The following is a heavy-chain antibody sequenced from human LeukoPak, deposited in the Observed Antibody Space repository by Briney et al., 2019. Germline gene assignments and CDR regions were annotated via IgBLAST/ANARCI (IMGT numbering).Heavy chain of an antibody. J-gene: IGHJ4*02. CDR3: AKDKAPLLQSTSGPFDY. Sequence: HPGGSLRLSCKSSGFIFSDFGIHWVRQAPGKGLEWVAFIRYDGSDKYYVDSVKGRFTVSRDNSKNTLFLQMNSLRGEDTAVYYCAKDKAPLLQSTSGPFDYWGPGTSVIVSS. V-gene: IGHV3-30*02. D-gene: IGHD6-25*01. CDR1: GFIFSDFG. CDR2: IRYDGSDK.